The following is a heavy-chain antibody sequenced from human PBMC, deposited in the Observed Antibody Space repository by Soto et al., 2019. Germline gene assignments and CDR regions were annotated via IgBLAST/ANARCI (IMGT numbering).Heavy chain of an antibody. Sequence: QVQLVESGGGVVQPRRSLRLSCAASGFTFSSYGMHWVRQAPGKGLEWVAVISYDGSNKYYADSVKGRFTISRDNSKNTLYVQMNSLRAEDTAVYYCAKSGLVIDYWGQGTLVTVSS. V-gene: IGHV3-30*18. CDR3: AKSGLVIDY. J-gene: IGHJ4*02. CDR2: ISYDGSNK. D-gene: IGHD3-9*01. CDR1: GFTFSSYG.